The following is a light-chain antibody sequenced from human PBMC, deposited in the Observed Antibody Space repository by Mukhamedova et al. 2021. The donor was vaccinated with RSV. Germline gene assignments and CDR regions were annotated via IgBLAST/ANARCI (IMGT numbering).Light chain of an antibody. CDR3: QQFNTGPIT. CDR2: AAS. V-gene: IGKV1-9*01. Sequence: GKAPKLLISAASTLQSGVPSRFSGSGSGTDITLTINSLQAEDFATYYCQQFNTGPITFGQGTRLEIK. J-gene: IGKJ5*01.